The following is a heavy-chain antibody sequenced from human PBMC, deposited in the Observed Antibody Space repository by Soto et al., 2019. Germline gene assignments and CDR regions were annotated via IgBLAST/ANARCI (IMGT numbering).Heavy chain of an antibody. CDR3: AKALHLVAGLFDY. Sequence: GGSLRLSCAASGFTFTNAWINWVRQAPGKGLEWVSAISGRSGSTYYADSVKGRITISRDNSKNTLYLQMNSLRAEDTAVYYCAKALHLVAGLFDYWGQGTLVTVSS. V-gene: IGHV3-23*01. CDR1: GFTFTNAW. CDR2: ISGRSGST. J-gene: IGHJ4*02. D-gene: IGHD6-19*01.